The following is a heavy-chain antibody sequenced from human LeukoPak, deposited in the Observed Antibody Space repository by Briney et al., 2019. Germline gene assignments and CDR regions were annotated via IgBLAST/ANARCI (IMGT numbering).Heavy chain of an antibody. J-gene: IGHJ4*02. V-gene: IGHV4-59*08. CDR2: IYHSGST. D-gene: IGHD1-26*01. CDR1: GGSISSYD. CDR3: ARHTTYRDYFDY. Sequence: SETLSLTCTVSGGSISSYDWSWIRQPPGKGLEWIGHIYHSGSTNYNPSLKSRVTISADTSKNQFSLNLSSVTAADTAVYHCARHTTYRDYFDYWGQGTLVTVSS.